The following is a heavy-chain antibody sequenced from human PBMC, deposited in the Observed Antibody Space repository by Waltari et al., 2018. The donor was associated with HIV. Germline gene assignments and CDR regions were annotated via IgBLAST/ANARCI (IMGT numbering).Heavy chain of an antibody. CDR1: GFDLTSHG. CDR2: SWAYDGNT. J-gene: IGHJ6*02. CDR3: VRGGGTWLQETHYYKGLDV. Sequence: QVQLMQSGREMRRPGASVKISCRAGGFDLTSHGITWVRQAPGQGLEWVGWSWAYDGNTDIKRGVKERISLTADTSTTTAFLEVRNLRVDDTATYYCVRGGGTWLQETHYYKGLDVWGQGTTVIVSS. V-gene: IGHV1-18*01. D-gene: IGHD3-10*01.